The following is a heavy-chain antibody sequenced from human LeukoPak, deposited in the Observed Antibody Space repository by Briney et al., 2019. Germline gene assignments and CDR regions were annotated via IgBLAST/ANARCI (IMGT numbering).Heavy chain of an antibody. J-gene: IGHJ4*02. CDR2: IYYSGST. Sequence: SETLSLTCTVSGGSISSRSYYWGWIRQPPGKGLEWIASIYYSGSTYYNPSLKSRVTISVDTSKNQFSLKLSSVTAADTAVYYCASRGILEWLLYAGYYFDYWGQGTLVTVSS. CDR1: GGSISSRSYY. D-gene: IGHD3-3*01. CDR3: ASRGILEWLLYAGYYFDY. V-gene: IGHV4-39*07.